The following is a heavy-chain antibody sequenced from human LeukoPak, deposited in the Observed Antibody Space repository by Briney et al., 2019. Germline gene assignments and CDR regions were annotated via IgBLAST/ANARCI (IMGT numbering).Heavy chain of an antibody. D-gene: IGHD2-15*01. CDR1: GFTFSTYA. Sequence: GGSLRLSRAASGFTFSTYAMSWVRQAPGKGLEWVSSISGSSTYYASAVKGRFTISRDKSQNTLYLQMNSLRAEDTAVYYCAKSPLEYCSSGSSCFLYFDYWGQGTLVTVSS. CDR2: ISGSST. CDR3: AKSPLEYCSSGSSCFLYFDY. J-gene: IGHJ4*02. V-gene: IGHV3-23*01.